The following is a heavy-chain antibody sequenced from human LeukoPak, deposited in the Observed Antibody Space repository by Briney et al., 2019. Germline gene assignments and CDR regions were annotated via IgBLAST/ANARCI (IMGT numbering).Heavy chain of an antibody. CDR2: LGYDGRGT. D-gene: IGHD6-6*01. CDR1: GFTFNNYA. J-gene: IGHJ4*02. Sequence: GGSLRLSCAASGFTFNNYAMHWVRQAPGKGLEWVSRLGYDGRGTNYADSVKGRFTISRDNAKNILYLQMNSLRAEDTAVYYCAKDHQNQLVPLDYWGQGTLVAVSS. V-gene: IGHV3-74*01. CDR3: AKDHQNQLVPLDY.